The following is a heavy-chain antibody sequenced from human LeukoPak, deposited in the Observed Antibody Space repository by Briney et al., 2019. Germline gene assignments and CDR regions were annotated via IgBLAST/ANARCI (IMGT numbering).Heavy chain of an antibody. CDR2: IIPIFGTA. Sequence: ASVKVSCKASGGTFSSYAISWVRQAPGQGLEWMGRIIPIFGTANYAQKFQGRVTVTTDESTSTAYMERSSLRSEDTAVYYCARDRYDILTGYYRNYYFDYWGQGTLVTVSS. CDR3: ARDRYDILTGYYRNYYFDY. V-gene: IGHV1-69*05. D-gene: IGHD3-9*01. CDR1: GGTFSSYA. J-gene: IGHJ4*02.